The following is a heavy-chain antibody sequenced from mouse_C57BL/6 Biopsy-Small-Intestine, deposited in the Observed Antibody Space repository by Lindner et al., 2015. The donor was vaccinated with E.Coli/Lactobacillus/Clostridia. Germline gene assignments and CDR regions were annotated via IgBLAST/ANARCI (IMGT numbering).Heavy chain of an antibody. D-gene: IGHD2-12*01. CDR3: ARSGESSSYYSYAMDY. V-gene: IGHV1-82*01. CDR1: GYAFSRSW. J-gene: IGHJ4*01. Sequence: VQLQESGPELVKPGASVKISCKASGYAFSRSWMNWVKQRPGKGLEWIGRINPGDGDIYYSGNFKGKATLTADKSSNTAYTQLSSLTSEDSAVYFCARSGESSSYYSYAMDYWGQGTSVTVSS. CDR2: INPGDGDI.